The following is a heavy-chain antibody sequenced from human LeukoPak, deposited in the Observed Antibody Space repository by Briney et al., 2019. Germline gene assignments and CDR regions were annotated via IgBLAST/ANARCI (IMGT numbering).Heavy chain of an antibody. Sequence: GASVKVSCKTSGYTFTGYYMHWVRQAPGQGLEWMGWINPNSGGTNYAQEFQGRVTMTRDTSISTAYMELSRLRSDDTAVYYCAIHGVMYYFDYWGQGTLVTVSS. J-gene: IGHJ4*02. CDR1: GYTFTGYY. CDR2: INPNSGGT. V-gene: IGHV1-2*02. CDR3: AIHGVMYYFDY. D-gene: IGHD2-21*01.